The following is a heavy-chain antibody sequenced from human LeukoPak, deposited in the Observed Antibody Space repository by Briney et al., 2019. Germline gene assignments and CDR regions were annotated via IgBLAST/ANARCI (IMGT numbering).Heavy chain of an antibody. J-gene: IGHJ4*02. CDR1: GGSFSGYY. CDR2: INHSGST. CDR3: VRARLIRLENFFDY. Sequence: SETLSLTCAVYGGSFSGYYWSWIRQPPGKGLEWIGEINHSGSTNYNPSLKSRVTISVDTSKNQFSLKLSSVTAADTAVYFCVRARLIRLENFFDYWGQGTLVTVSS. V-gene: IGHV4-34*01. D-gene: IGHD2-21*02.